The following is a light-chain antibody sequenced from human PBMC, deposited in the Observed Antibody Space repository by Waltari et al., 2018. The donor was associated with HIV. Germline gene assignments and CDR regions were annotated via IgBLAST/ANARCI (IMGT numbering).Light chain of an antibody. V-gene: IGKV4-1*01. CDR1: QNLLFNSNKKNY. Sequence: DVVVTQSPHSLTVSVGERATLNCKSSQNLLFNSNKKNYLAWYQQKPGQRPKLLIYWASTRASGVPDRFSSSGSGTDFTLTISSLQTEDVAIYYCQQFYSVPYTFGQGTKLEIK. J-gene: IGKJ2*01. CDR3: QQFYSVPYT. CDR2: WAS.